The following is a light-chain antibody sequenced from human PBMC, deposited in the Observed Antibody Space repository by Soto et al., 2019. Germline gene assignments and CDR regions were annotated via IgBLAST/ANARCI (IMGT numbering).Light chain of an antibody. CDR3: QQYSSYWT. V-gene: IGKV1-5*01. Sequence: DIQMTQSPSTLSASVGDRVTITCRASQCISNWLAWYQQKPGKAPKVLIYDASSLESGVPSRFSGSGSGTEFTLTISSLQPDDFATYYCQQYSSYWTFGQGTKVDIK. CDR1: QCISNW. CDR2: DAS. J-gene: IGKJ1*01.